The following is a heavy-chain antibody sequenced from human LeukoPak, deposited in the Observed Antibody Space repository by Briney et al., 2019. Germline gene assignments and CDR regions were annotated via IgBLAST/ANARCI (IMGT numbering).Heavy chain of an antibody. CDR3: ARAVGRSITIFGVVIRRDWFDP. CDR2: INPSGGST. J-gene: IGHJ5*02. Sequence: ASVEVSCKASGYTFTSYYMHWVRQAPGQGLEWMGIINPSGGSTSYAQKFQGRVTMTRDTSTSTVYMELSSLRSEDTAVYYCARAVGRSITIFGVVIRRDWFDPWGQGTLVTVSS. D-gene: IGHD3-3*01. CDR1: GYTFTSYY. V-gene: IGHV1-46*01.